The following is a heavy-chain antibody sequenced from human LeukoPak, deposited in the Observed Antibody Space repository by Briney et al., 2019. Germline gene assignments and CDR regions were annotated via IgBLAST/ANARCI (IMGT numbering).Heavy chain of an antibody. D-gene: IGHD3-3*01. CDR1: GFTFSSHA. CDR3: ASEGVRFLEWYPY. V-gene: IGHV3-23*01. J-gene: IGHJ4*02. Sequence: GGSLRLSCAASGFTFSSHAMSWVRQAPGKGLEWVSAISGSGGSTYYADSVKGRFTISRDNSKNTLYLQMNSLRAEDTAVYYCASEGVRFLEWYPYWGQGTLVTVSS. CDR2: ISGSGGST.